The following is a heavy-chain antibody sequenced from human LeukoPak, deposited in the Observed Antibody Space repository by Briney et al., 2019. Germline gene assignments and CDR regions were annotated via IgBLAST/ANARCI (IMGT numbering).Heavy chain of an antibody. CDR1: GYTFTSYY. J-gene: IGHJ3*02. Sequence: ASVKVSCKASGYTFTSYYMHWVRQAPGQGLEWMGIINPSGGSTSYAQKLQGRVTMTTDTSTSTAYMELRSLRSDDTAVYYCAKGGLEVNYDILTGYYSDAFDIWGQGTMVTVSS. CDR3: AKGGLEVNYDILTGYYSDAFDI. D-gene: IGHD3-9*01. V-gene: IGHV1-46*01. CDR2: INPSGGST.